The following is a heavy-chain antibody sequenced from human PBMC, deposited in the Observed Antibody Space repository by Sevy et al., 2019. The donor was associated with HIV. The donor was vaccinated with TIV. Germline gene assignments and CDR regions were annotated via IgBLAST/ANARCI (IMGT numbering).Heavy chain of an antibody. CDR2: ISSDGNIQ. J-gene: IGHJ4*02. V-gene: IGHV3-30*18. CDR1: GLTFSTYG. CDR3: AKDQGGYNYAPGY. D-gene: IGHD5-18*01. Sequence: GESLKISCAASGLTFSTYGMHWVRQAPGKGLEWVAVISSDGNIQYYADSVKGRFTVSRDNSKNTLYLQMNSLRAEDSAVYYCAKDQGGYNYAPGYWGQGALVTVSS.